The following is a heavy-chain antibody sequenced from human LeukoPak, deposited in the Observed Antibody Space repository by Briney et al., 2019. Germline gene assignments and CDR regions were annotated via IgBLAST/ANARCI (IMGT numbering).Heavy chain of an antibody. CDR3: ARHVPGYYGSGTNDF. D-gene: IGHD3-10*01. J-gene: IGHJ4*02. CDR2: IDPTDSYV. Sequence: GESLRISCQASGYTSTRNWISWVRQIPGKGLEWMGTIDPTDSYVNYCPSFEGHVTISTDRSINTVYLHWGSLRASDTAMYYCARHVPGYYGSGTNDFWGQGTLVTVAS. CDR1: GYTSTRNW. V-gene: IGHV5-10-1*01.